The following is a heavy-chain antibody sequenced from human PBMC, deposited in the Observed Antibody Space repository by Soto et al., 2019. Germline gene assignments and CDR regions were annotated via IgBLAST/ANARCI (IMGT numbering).Heavy chain of an antibody. CDR3: ARSYSYGSYWYFDL. CDR1: GFTFTSYG. CDR2: ITVNNANT. D-gene: IGHD5-18*01. Sequence: GASVKVSCKASGFTFTSYGITCVRQAPGQGLEWMGWITVNNANTHYAERLQGRVTMTTDTSTSTAYMELWSLRSDDTATYYCARSYSYGSYWYFDLWGRGTLVTVSS. V-gene: IGHV1-18*04. J-gene: IGHJ2*01.